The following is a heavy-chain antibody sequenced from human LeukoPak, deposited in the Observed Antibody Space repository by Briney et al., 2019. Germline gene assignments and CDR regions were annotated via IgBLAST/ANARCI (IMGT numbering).Heavy chain of an antibody. Sequence: SETLSLTCTVSGGSNSSYYWSSIRQPPGKGLEWIGYICYSGSTNYNPSLKSRVTISVDTSKNQFSLKLSSVTAADTAVYYCARVAHSSRLGNAFDIWGQGTMVTVSS. CDR3: ARVAHSSRLGNAFDI. CDR1: GGSNSSYY. CDR2: ICYSGST. D-gene: IGHD6-13*01. J-gene: IGHJ3*02. V-gene: IGHV4-59*01.